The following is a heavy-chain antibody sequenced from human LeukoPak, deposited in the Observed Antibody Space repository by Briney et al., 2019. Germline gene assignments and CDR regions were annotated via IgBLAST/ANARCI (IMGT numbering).Heavy chain of an antibody. CDR2: VKSKTDGGTT. D-gene: IGHD6-19*01. CDR3: TGTYSSAWPGIDY. V-gene: IGHV3-15*01. CDR1: GFTFTNAW. J-gene: IGHJ4*02. Sequence: GGSLRLSCAASGFTFTNAWMSWARQAPGKGLEWVGRVKSKTDGGTTEYAAPVKGRFTISRDDSKSTLFLQMNSPKTEDTAVYYCTGTYSSAWPGIDYWGRGTLVTVSS.